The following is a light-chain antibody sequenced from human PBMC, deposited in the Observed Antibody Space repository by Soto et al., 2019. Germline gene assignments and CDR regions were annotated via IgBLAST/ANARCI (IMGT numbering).Light chain of an antibody. Sequence: EIVLTQSPGTLSLSPGERATLSCRASQSISNTFLAWYQQKPGQAPRLLIYGASSRATGTPERFSGSGSGTDFTLSISRLEPEDFAVYYCQQYGASPIYTFGQGTKLEIK. J-gene: IGKJ2*01. CDR3: QQYGASPIYT. V-gene: IGKV3-20*01. CDR2: GAS. CDR1: QSISNTF.